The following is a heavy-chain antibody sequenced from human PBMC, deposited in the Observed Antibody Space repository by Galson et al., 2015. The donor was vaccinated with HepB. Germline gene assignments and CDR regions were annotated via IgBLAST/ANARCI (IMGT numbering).Heavy chain of an antibody. V-gene: IGHV5-51*01. CDR2: IYPGDSDT. D-gene: IGHD6-13*01. CDR3: ARPPIAAAGTRAYWYFDL. J-gene: IGHJ2*01. CDR1: GYSFTSYW. Sequence: QSGAEVKKPGESLKISCKGSGYSFTSYWIGWVRQMPGKGLEWMGIIYPGDSDTRYSPSFQGQVTISADKSISTAYLQWSSLKASDTAMYYCARPPIAAAGTRAYWYFDLWGRGTLVTVSS.